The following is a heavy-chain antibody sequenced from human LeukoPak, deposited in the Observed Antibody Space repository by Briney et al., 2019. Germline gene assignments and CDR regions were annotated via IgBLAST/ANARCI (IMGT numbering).Heavy chain of an antibody. D-gene: IGHD2-15*01. CDR2: IFPGDSDT. CDR1: EYSFATYW. J-gene: IGHJ4*02. CDR3: ASEYCSGGNCYFDY. Sequence: GESLKISCKGSEYSFATYWIGWVRQLPGQGLEWMGIIFPGDSDTRYSPSFQGQVTVSADKSISTAYLQWSSLKASDTAIYYCASEYCSGGNCYFDYWGQGTLVTVSS. V-gene: IGHV5-51*01.